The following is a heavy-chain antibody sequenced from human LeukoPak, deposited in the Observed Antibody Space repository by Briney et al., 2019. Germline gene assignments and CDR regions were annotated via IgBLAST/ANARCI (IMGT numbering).Heavy chain of an antibody. CDR3: ARSYGDYPLDY. CDR1: GFTFSSYS. J-gene: IGHJ4*02. V-gene: IGHV3-21*01. D-gene: IGHD4-17*01. CDR2: ISSSSYI. Sequence: GGSLRLSCAASGFTFSSYSMNWVRQAPGKGLEWVSSISSSSYIYYADSVKGRFTISRDNAKNSLYLQMNSLRAEDTAVYYCARSYGDYPLDYWGQGTLVTVSS.